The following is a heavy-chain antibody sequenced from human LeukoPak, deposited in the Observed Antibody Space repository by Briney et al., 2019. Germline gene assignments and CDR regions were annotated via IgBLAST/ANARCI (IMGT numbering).Heavy chain of an antibody. CDR1: GGTFSSYA. V-gene: IGHV1-69*13. J-gene: IGHJ6*03. CDR3: ARKSGLWSGYYYMDV. D-gene: IGHD3-3*01. CDR2: IIPIFGTA. Sequence: SVKVSCKASGGTFSSYAISWVRQAPGQGLEWMGGIIPIFGTANYAQKFQGRVTITADESTSTAYMELSSPRSEDTAVYYCARKSGLWSGYYYMDVWGKGTTVTVSS.